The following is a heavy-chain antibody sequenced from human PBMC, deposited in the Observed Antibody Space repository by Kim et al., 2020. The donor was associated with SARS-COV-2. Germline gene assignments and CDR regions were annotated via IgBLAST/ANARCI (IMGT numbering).Heavy chain of an antibody. J-gene: IGHJ4*02. Sequence: SETLSLTCTVSGGSISSGGYYWSWIRQHPGKGLEWIGYIYYSGSTYYNPSLKSRVTISVDTSKNQFSLKLSSVTAADTAVYYCARARRLLWFGELPGWGQGPLVTVSS. D-gene: IGHD3-10*01. CDR2: IYYSGST. CDR1: GGSISSGGYY. CDR3: ARARRLLWFGELPG. V-gene: IGHV4-31*03.